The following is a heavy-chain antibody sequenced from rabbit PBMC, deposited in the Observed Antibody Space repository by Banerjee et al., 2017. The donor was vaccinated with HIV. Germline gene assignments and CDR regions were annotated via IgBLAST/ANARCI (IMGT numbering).Heavy chain of an antibody. D-gene: IGHD1-1*01. V-gene: IGHV1S45*01. CDR2: IDVMDVDYI. J-gene: IGHJ3*01. CDR1: GLDFSSSYW. Sequence: EEYGGDLVQPEGSLTLTCKASGLDFSSSYWICWVRQAPGKGLEWIACIDVMDVDYIAYASWAKGRFTISKTSSTTVTLQMTSLTAADTATYFCARDSGSGWYLDRLDLWGPGTLVTVS. CDR3: ARDSGSGWYLDRLDL.